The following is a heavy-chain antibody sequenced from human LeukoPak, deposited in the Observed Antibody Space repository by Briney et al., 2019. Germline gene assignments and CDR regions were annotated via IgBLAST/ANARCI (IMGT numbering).Heavy chain of an antibody. CDR3: VRDTSRVFDY. Sequence: PGGSLRLSCAASGFTFSEYYMSWIRQAPGKGLEWVSYISRSGSTIYYADSVKGRFTISRDNAKNSLYLQMNSLRAEDTAVYYCVRDTSRVFDYWGQGALVTVFS. V-gene: IGHV3-11*04. CDR1: GFTFSEYY. CDR2: ISRSGSTI. D-gene: IGHD3-16*01. J-gene: IGHJ4*02.